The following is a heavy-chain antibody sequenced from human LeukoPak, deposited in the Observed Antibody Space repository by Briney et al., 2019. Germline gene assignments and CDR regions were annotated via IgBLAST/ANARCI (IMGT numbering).Heavy chain of an antibody. J-gene: IGHJ4*02. CDR1: GYSFTSYW. CDR3: ARLFAGYSYGFYFEY. CDR2: IYPGDSET. D-gene: IGHD5-18*01. Sequence: GESLNISCKGSGYSFTSYWIGWVRQMPGKGLEWMGIIYPGDSETRYSPSFQGQVTISADKSISTAYLQWSSLKASDTAMYYCARLFAGYSYGFYFEYWGQGTLVTVSS. V-gene: IGHV5-51*01.